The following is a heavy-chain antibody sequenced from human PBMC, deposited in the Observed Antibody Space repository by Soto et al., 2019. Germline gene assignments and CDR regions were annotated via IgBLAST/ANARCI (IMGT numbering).Heavy chain of an antibody. Sequence: EVQLVESGGGLVQPGRSLRLSCAASGFTFDDYAMHWVRQAPGKGLEWVSGISWYSGSIGYADSVKGRFTISRDNAKNSLYLQMNSLRAEDTALYYCAKGYCSGGSCYSSACDYWGQGTLVSVSS. CDR1: GFTFDDYA. D-gene: IGHD2-15*01. V-gene: IGHV3-9*01. CDR2: ISWYSGSI. CDR3: AKGYCSGGSCYSSACDY. J-gene: IGHJ4*02.